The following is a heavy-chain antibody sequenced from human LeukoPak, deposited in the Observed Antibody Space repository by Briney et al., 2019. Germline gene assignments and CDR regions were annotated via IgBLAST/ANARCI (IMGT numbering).Heavy chain of an antibody. CDR3: ARYSSSHRGYYYYMDV. D-gene: IGHD6-13*01. J-gene: IGHJ6*03. CDR2: INHSGST. Sequence: PSETLSLTCAVYGGSFSGYYWSWIRQPPGKGLEWIGEINHSGSTNYNPSLKSRVTISVDTSKNQFSLKLSSVTAADTAVYYCARYSSSHRGYYYYMDVWGKGTTVTVSS. V-gene: IGHV4-34*01. CDR1: GGSFSGYY.